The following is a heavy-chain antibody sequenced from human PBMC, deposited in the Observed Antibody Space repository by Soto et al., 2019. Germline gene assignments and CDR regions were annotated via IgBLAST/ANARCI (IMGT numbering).Heavy chain of an antibody. Sequence: GGSLRLSCAASGFTFSSYSMNWVRQAPGKGLEWVSSISSSSSYIYYADSVKGRFTISRDNAKNSLYLQMNSLRAEDTAVYYCARDPYSSGWYGVLDFDYWGQGTLVTVSS. D-gene: IGHD6-19*01. CDR1: GFTFSSYS. V-gene: IGHV3-21*01. J-gene: IGHJ4*02. CDR2: ISSSSSYI. CDR3: ARDPYSSGWYGVLDFDY.